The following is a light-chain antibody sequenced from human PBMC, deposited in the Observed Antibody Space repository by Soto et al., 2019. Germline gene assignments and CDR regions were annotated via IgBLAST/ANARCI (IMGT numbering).Light chain of an antibody. V-gene: IGKV3-20*01. Sequence: VVLRQSPGTLSLSPGERATLSCRASQSVTNNYLAWYQQKPGQAPRLLIFGASIRATGIPDRFSGSGSGTDFTLTISRLEPEGFAVYHCQQYGSSQTTFGQGTKV. CDR2: GAS. J-gene: IGKJ1*01. CDR1: QSVTNNY. CDR3: QQYGSSQTT.